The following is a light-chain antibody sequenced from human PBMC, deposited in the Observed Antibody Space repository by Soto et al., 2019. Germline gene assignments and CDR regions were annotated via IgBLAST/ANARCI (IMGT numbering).Light chain of an antibody. V-gene: IGKV3-15*01. CDR3: QQSYKMPS. CDR1: QSVSSS. Sequence: EIVVTQSPATLSVSPGERVTLSCRASQSVSSSLAWYQQRPGQAPRLLIYDTSTRAPGIAARFSGSGSGTEFTLTISSLEPEDFGTYYCQQSYKMPSFGQGTRLVIK. J-gene: IGKJ5*01. CDR2: DTS.